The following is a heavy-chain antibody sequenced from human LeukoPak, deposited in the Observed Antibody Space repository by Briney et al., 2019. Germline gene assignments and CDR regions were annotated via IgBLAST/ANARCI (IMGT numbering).Heavy chain of an antibody. CDR1: GYTFTSYD. J-gene: IGHJ3*02. CDR2: MNPNSGNT. CDR3: ARGPPYYDILTGYYKGYAFDI. Sequence: ASVKVSCKASGYTFTSYDINWVRQATGQGLEWRGWMNPNSGNTGYAQKFQGRVTITRNTSISTAYMELSSLRSEDTAVYYCARGPPYYDILTGYYKGYAFDIWGQGTMVTVSS. D-gene: IGHD3-9*01. V-gene: IGHV1-8*03.